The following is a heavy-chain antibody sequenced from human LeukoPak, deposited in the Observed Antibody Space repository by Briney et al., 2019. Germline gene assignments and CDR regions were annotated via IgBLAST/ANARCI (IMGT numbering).Heavy chain of an antibody. CDR3: ARDPPVTAKD. CDR2: ISYDGSNK. V-gene: IGHV3-30-3*01. J-gene: IGHJ4*02. Sequence: GRSLRLSCAASGFTFSSYAMHWVRQAPGKGLEWVAVISYDGSNKYYADSVKGRFTISRDNSKNTLYLQMNSLRAEDTAVYYCARDPPVTAKDWGQGTLVTVSS. D-gene: IGHD2-21*02. CDR1: GFTFSSYA.